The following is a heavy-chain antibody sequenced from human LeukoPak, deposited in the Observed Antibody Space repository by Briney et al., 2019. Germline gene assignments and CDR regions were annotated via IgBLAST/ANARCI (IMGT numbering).Heavy chain of an antibody. Sequence: GGSLRLSCAASGFTFSSYSMNWVRQAPGKGLEWVSSISSSSSYIYYADLVKGRFTISRDNAKNSLYLQMSSLRAEDTAVYYCARDFRGWYQPGDYWGQGTLVTVSS. CDR2: ISSSSSYI. V-gene: IGHV3-21*01. D-gene: IGHD6-19*01. CDR3: ARDFRGWYQPGDY. J-gene: IGHJ4*02. CDR1: GFTFSSYS.